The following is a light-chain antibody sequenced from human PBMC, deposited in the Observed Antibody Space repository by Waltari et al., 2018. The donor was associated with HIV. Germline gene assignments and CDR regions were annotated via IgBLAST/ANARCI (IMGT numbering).Light chain of an antibody. J-gene: IGLJ2*01. CDR2: EVN. Sequence: QSALTQPASVSGSPGQSIPISCTGTSRDVGAYNSVPWYQLYPGKAPKVMMFEVNNRPSGVSDRFSGSKSGNTASLTISGLQVEDEAVYFCSSFGRGNTVLFGGGTKVTVL. CDR3: SSFGRGNTVL. CDR1: SRDVGAYNS. V-gene: IGLV2-14*01.